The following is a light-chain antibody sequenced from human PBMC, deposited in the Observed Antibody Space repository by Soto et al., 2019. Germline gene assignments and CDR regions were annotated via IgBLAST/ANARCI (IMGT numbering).Light chain of an antibody. CDR1: QGISSY. J-gene: IGKJ3*01. CDR2: AAS. CDR3: QQLDSYVFT. Sequence: IQLTQSPSSLSASVGDIVTITCRSSQGISSYLAWYQQKPGEAPKLLIYAASTLQSGDPSRFSGSGSGTDFTLTISSLQPEDFATYYCQQLDSYVFTFGPGTKGDIK. V-gene: IGKV1-9*01.